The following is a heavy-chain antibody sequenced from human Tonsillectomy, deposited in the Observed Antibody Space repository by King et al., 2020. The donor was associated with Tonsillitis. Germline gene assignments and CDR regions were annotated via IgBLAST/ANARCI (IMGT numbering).Heavy chain of an antibody. Sequence: VQLQQWGAGLLKPSETLSLTCAVYGESFTGYYWTWIRQSPGKGLEWIGEINHGGGTNYNPSLKRRVTISIDTSKTQFSLKLSSVTAADTAVYYCVRGGYGGHAGDFDYWGQGTLITVSS. J-gene: IGHJ4*02. V-gene: IGHV4-34*01. CDR2: INHGGGT. D-gene: IGHD4-23*01. CDR1: GESFTGYY. CDR3: VRGGYGGHAGDFDY.